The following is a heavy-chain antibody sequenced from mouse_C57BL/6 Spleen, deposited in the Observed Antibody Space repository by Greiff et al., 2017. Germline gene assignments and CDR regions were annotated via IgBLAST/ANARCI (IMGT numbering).Heavy chain of an antibody. V-gene: IGHV5-17*01. CDR1: GFTFSDYG. CDR3: AMAAQDYFDY. CDR2: ISSGSSTI. D-gene: IGHD3-2*02. Sequence: EVNVVESGGGLVKPGGSLKLSCAASGFTFSDYGMHWVRQAPEKGLEWVAYISSGSSTIYYADTVKGRFTISRDNAKNTLFLQMTSLRSEDTAMYYCAMAAQDYFDYWGQGTTLTVSS. J-gene: IGHJ2*01.